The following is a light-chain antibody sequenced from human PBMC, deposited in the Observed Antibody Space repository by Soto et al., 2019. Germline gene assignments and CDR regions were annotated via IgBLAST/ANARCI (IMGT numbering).Light chain of an antibody. Sequence: EIVLTQSPGTLSLSPGERATLSCRASHTISSSYLAWYQQKPGQAPRLLMYGNYRRVTGIPDRFSGSRSGTELTNNITRLEREEFGLYYREQYVTSSPRPFGQRTKVEIK. J-gene: IGKJ1*01. CDR1: HTISSSY. V-gene: IGKV3-20*01. CDR2: GNY. CDR3: EQYVTSSPRP.